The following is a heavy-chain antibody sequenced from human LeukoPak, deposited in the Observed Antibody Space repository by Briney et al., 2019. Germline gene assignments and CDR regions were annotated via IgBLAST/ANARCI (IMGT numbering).Heavy chain of an antibody. Sequence: PGGSLRLSCAASGLTFSRYAMHWVRQAPGKGLEWVAVISYDGSNKYYADSVKGRFTISRDNSKNTLYLQMNSLRAEDTAVYYCARVGYNSGWYEYWGQGTLVTVSS. V-gene: IGHV3-30-3*01. CDR2: ISYDGSNK. CDR3: ARVGYNSGWYEY. D-gene: IGHD6-13*01. CDR1: GLTFSRYA. J-gene: IGHJ4*02.